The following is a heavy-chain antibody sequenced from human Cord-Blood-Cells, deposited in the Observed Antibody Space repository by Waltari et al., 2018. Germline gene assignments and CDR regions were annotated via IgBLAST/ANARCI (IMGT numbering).Heavy chain of an antibody. CDR1: GYTFTSYN. D-gene: IGHD1-7*01. V-gene: IGHV1-8*03. CDR3: VRGGKGTGTTDYYYYMDV. J-gene: IGHJ6*03. CDR2: MNPNSCNT. Sequence: QVQLVQSGAEVRKPGASVKVSCKASGYTFTSYNTNWVRQATGQGLEWMGWMNPNSCNTGDAQKFQGRVTITRNTSISTAYMELSSLRSEDTAVYYCVRGGKGTGTTDYYYYMDVWGKGTTVTVSS.